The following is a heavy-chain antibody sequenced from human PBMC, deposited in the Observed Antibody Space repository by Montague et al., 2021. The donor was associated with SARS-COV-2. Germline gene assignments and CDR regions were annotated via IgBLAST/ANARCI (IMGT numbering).Heavy chain of an antibody. CDR3: ARDRGYGDFYYYGMDV. V-gene: IGHV3-48*03. D-gene: IGHD3-10*01. CDR2: ISSSGSTI. CDR1: GFTFSNYE. Sequence: SLRLSCAASGFTFSNYEMNWVRQAPGEGLERVLYISSSGSTIYYADSVKGRFTISRDNAQNSLYLQMNSLRAEDTGVYYCARDRGYGDFYYYGMDVWGQGTTVTVSS. J-gene: IGHJ6*02.